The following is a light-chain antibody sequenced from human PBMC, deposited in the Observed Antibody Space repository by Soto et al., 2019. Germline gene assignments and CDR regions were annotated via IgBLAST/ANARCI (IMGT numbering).Light chain of an antibody. Sequence: DIQSTQSPSTLSASLGDRVTITGRASQSFSPWLALYKQKTGKAPKLLIYNVSTLESGVPSSFSGSASGPEFTLTIRSPQPDDFATYYSQHYSXYCSCGGGTKV. CDR1: QSFSPW. V-gene: IGKV1-5*03. J-gene: IGKJ4*01. CDR2: NVS. CDR3: QHYSXYCS.